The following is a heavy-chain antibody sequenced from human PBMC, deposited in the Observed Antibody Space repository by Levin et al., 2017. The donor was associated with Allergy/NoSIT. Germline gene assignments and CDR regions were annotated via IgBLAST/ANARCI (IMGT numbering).Heavy chain of an antibody. CDR3: ATMGIAAAALYYYYGMDV. Sequence: SGESLKISCKASGYTFTGYYMHWVRQAPGQGLEWMGRINPNSGGTNYAQKFQGRVTMTRDTSISTAYMELSRLRSDDTAVYYCATMGIAAAALYYYYGMDVWGQGTTVTVSS. CDR1: GYTFTGYY. D-gene: IGHD6-13*01. J-gene: IGHJ6*02. CDR2: INPNSGGT. V-gene: IGHV1-2*06.